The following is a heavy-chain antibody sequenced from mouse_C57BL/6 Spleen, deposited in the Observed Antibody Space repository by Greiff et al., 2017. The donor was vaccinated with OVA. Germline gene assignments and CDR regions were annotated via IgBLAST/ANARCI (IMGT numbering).Heavy chain of an antibody. Sequence: QVTLKVSGPGILQSSQTLSLTCSFSGFSLSTSGMGVSWIRQPSGKGLEWLAHIYWDDDKRYNPSLKSRPTISKDTSRNQVFLKITNVETADTATYDRARKNYYGSSRDFDYWGKGTTLTVSS. CDR3: ARKNYYGSSRDFDY. CDR1: GFSLSTSGMG. CDR2: IYWDDDK. V-gene: IGHV8-12*01. D-gene: IGHD1-1*01. J-gene: IGHJ2*01.